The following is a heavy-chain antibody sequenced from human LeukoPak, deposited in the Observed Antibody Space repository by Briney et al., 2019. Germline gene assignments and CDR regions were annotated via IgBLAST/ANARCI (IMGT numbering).Heavy chain of an antibody. J-gene: IGHJ4*02. D-gene: IGHD3-3*01. V-gene: IGHV3-7*03. CDR2: IKQDGSEK. CDR3: ATSYYDFWSGYQYYFDY. Sequence: GGSLRLSCAASGFTFTSYWMSWVRQAPGKGLEWVANIKQDGSEKYYVDSVKGRFTNSRDNAKNSLYLQTNSLRAEDTAMYYCATSYYDFWSGYQYYFDYWGQGTLVTVSS. CDR1: GFTFTSYW.